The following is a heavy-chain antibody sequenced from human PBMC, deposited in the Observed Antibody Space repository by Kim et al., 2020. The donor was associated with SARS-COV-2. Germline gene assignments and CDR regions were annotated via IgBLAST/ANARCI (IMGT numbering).Heavy chain of an antibody. Sequence: SQTLSLTCAIPGDSVSSNSAAWHWIRQSPSRGLEWLGRTYYRSKWYNDYAVSVKSRITINPDTSKNQFSLQLNSVTPEDTAVYYCARDRGYCSGGSCYSGDYYYGMDVWGQGTTVTVSS. J-gene: IGHJ6*02. D-gene: IGHD2-15*01. V-gene: IGHV6-1*01. CDR3: ARDRGYCSGGSCYSGDYYYGMDV. CDR2: TYYRSKWYN. CDR1: GDSVSSNSAA.